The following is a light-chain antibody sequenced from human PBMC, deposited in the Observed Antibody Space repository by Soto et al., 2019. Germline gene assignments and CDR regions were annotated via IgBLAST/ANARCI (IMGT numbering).Light chain of an antibody. Sequence: DIQMTQSPSTLPASVGDRVTITCRASQSINNWLAWYQQKPGKAPNLLIYDASSLKSGVPSRFSGSGSGAEFTLTIRSLKPDDFATYYCQHYNSYWTFGQGTKVDIK. J-gene: IGKJ1*01. CDR1: QSINNW. V-gene: IGKV1-5*01. CDR2: DAS. CDR3: QHYNSYWT.